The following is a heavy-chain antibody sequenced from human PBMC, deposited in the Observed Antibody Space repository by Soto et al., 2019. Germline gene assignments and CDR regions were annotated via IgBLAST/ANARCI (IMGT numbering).Heavy chain of an antibody. CDR3: ASEAIAAAAVYGMDV. J-gene: IGHJ6*02. CDR2: MNPNSGNT. V-gene: IGHV1-8*01. Sequence: GASVKVSCKASGYTFTSYDINWVRQATGQGLEWMGWMNPNSGNTGYAQKFQGRVTMTRNTSISTAYMELSSLRSEDTAVYYCASEAIAAAAVYGMDVWGQGTTVTVSS. CDR1: GYTFTSYD. D-gene: IGHD6-13*01.